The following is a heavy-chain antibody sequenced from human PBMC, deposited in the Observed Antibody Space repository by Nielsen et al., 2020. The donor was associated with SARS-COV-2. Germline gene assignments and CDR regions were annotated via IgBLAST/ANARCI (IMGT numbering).Heavy chain of an antibody. V-gene: IGHV3-13*04. Sequence: GESLKISCAASGFTFSSYDMHWVRQATGKGLEWVSAIGTAGDTYYPGSVKGRFTISRDNAKNSLYLQMNSPRAEDTALYYCAKLAVRDGPFDYWGQGTLVTVSS. CDR1: GFTFSSYD. CDR2: IGTAGDT. CDR3: AKLAVRDGPFDY. D-gene: IGHD5-24*01. J-gene: IGHJ4*02.